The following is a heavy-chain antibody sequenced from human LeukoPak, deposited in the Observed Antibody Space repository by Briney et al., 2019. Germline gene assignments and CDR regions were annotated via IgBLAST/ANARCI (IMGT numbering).Heavy chain of an antibody. CDR2: IGTAGDP. CDR3: ARGYSSGWYDAFDI. Sequence: GGSLRLSCAASGFTFSSYSMNWVRQATGKGLEWVSTIGTAGDPYYPGSVKGRFTISRENAKNSLYLQMSGLRAGDTAVYYCARGYSSGWYDAFDIWGRGTMVTVSS. D-gene: IGHD6-19*01. CDR1: GFTFSSYS. J-gene: IGHJ3*02. V-gene: IGHV3-13*05.